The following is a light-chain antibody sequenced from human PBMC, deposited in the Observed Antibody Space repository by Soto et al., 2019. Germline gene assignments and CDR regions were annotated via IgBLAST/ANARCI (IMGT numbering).Light chain of an antibody. CDR2: EVS. CDR3: SSNAGSKFVV. J-gene: IGLJ2*01. V-gene: IGLV2-8*01. Sequence: QSVLTQPPSASGSPGQSVTISCTGTSSDVGGYNHVSWYQQHPGKAPKFMIYEVSKRPSGVPDRFCGSKSGNTASLTVSGLQADDGAEYYCSSNAGSKFVVFGGGTKLTVL. CDR1: SSDVGGYNH.